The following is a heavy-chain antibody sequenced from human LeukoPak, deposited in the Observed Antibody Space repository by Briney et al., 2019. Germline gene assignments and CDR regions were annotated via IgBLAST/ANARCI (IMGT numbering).Heavy chain of an antibody. CDR1: GGSISSGGYY. CDR2: IYYSGST. D-gene: IGHD4-23*01. CDR3: ARFRREATVVSLDY. J-gene: IGHJ4*02. V-gene: IGHV4-31*03. Sequence: SQTLSLTCTVSGGSISSGGYYWSWIRQHPGKGLEWIGYIYYSGSTYYNPSLKSRVTISVDTSKNQFSLKLSSVTAADTAVYYCARFRREATVVSLDYWGQGTLVTVSS.